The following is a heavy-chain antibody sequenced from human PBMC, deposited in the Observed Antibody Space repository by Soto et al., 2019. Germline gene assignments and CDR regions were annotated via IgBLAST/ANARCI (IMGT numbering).Heavy chain of an antibody. CDR1: GFTLGSQ. V-gene: IGHV3-7*01. D-gene: IGHD3-3*01. CDR3: ARDRYSYYDFWSGSLPYYYYGMDV. CDR2: IKQDGSEK. Sequence: GGVLRVPCAAPGFTLGSQIGWVRHAPRKGVEGVANIKQDGSEKYYVDSVKGRFTISRDNAKNSLYLQMNSLRAEDTAVYYCARDRYSYYDFWSGSLPYYYYGMDVWGQGTTVTVSS. J-gene: IGHJ6*02.